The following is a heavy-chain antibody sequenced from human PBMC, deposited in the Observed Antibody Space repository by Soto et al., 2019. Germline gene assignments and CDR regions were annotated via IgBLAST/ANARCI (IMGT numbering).Heavy chain of an antibody. V-gene: IGHV3-30-3*01. CDR3: ARDEGCSGGSCHARVYYYYYYGMDV. D-gene: IGHD2-15*01. CDR1: GFTFSSYA. Sequence: PGGSLRLSCAASGFTFSSYAMHWVRQAPGKGLEWVAVISYDGSNKYYADSVKGRFTISRDNSKNTLYLQMNSLRAEDTAVYYCARDEGCSGGSCHARVYYYYYYGMDVWGQGTTVTVPS. CDR2: ISYDGSNK. J-gene: IGHJ6*02.